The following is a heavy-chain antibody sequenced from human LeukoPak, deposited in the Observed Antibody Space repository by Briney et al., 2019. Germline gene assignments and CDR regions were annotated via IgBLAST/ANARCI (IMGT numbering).Heavy chain of an antibody. J-gene: IGHJ4*02. CDR3: ARGIDSSGPA. D-gene: IGHD3-22*01. Sequence: GGSLRLSCAASGFTFSSYWMNWVRQAPGKGLVWVSRSNTDGSSTFYADSVKGRLTISRDNAKNTLYLQMNSLRAEDTAVYYCARGIDSSGPAWGQGTLVTVSS. CDR2: SNTDGSST. V-gene: IGHV3-74*01. CDR1: GFTFSSYW.